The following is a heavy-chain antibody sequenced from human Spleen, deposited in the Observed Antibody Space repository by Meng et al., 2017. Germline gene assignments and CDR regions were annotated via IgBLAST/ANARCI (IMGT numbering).Heavy chain of an antibody. CDR2: ISWNSGSI. J-gene: IGHJ5*02. D-gene: IGHD6-13*01. CDR1: GFTFDDYA. Sequence: LSLTCAASGFTFDDYAMHWVRQAPGKGLEWVSGISWNSGSIGYADSVKGRFTISRDNAKNSLYLQMNSLRAEDTALYYCARSIYSSSPNWFDPWGQGTLVTVSS. V-gene: IGHV3-9*01. CDR3: ARSIYSSSPNWFDP.